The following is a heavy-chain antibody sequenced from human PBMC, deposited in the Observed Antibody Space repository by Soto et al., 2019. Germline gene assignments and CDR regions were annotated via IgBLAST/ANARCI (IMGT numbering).Heavy chain of an antibody. V-gene: IGHV3-30*07. CDR3: AKEGQQLGGGYFDY. D-gene: IGHD6-13*01. J-gene: IGHJ4*02. Sequence: GGSLRLSCAASGFTFRTYAMDWVRQAPGKGLEWVAVISYDGTNKYYADSVKGRFTISRDNSKNTLYLQMNSLRAEDAAVYYFAKEGQQLGGGYFDYWGQGTLVTVSS. CDR1: GFTFRTYA. CDR2: ISYDGTNK.